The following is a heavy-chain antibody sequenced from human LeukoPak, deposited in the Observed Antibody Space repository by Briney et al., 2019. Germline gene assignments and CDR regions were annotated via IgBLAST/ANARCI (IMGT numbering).Heavy chain of an antibody. J-gene: IGHJ4*02. D-gene: IGHD3-16*01. Sequence: PGGSLRLSCAASGFTLSSYGMSWVRQAPGKGLEWVSSIDISGGATWYADSVRGRFTISRDNSKNTLYLQMTSLRVEDTALYYCANEIRPNDYWGQGTLVSVSS. CDR2: IDISGGAT. CDR3: ANEIRPNDY. V-gene: IGHV3-23*05. CDR1: GFTLSSYG.